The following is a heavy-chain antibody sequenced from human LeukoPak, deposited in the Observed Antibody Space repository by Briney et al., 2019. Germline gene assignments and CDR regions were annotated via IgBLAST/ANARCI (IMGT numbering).Heavy chain of an antibody. CDR3: ARDDGHGDYFGDSYYGVDV. D-gene: IGHD4-17*01. CDR2: ISSRSDII. CDR1: GFIFSDYY. V-gene: IGHV3-11*01. J-gene: IGHJ6*02. Sequence: GGSLRLSCAASGFIFSDYYMSWIRQAPGKGLEWVSFISSRSDIIYYADSVKGRFTISRDNAKSSLYLQTNSLRVEDMATYYCARDDGHGDYFGDSYYGVDVWGQGTTVIVS.